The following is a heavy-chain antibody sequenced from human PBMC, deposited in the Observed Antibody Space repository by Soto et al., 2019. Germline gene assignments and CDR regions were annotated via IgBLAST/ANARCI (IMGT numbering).Heavy chain of an antibody. D-gene: IGHD2-2*01. CDR2: IYYSGST. CDR3: ARGRSSTSPYPIGY. CDR1: GGSISSGGYY. J-gene: IGHJ4*02. V-gene: IGHV4-31*03. Sequence: QVQLQESGPGLVKPSQTLSLTCTVSGGSISSGGYYWIWIRQHPGKGLEWIGSIYYSGSTYYNPSLKSRVTISVDTSKNQFSLKLSSVTAADTAVYYCARGRSSTSPYPIGYWGQGTLVTVSS.